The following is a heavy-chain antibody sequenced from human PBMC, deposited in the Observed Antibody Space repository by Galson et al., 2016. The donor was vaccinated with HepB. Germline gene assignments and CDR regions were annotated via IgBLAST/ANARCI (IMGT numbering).Heavy chain of an antibody. D-gene: IGHD6-13*01. CDR3: ARGLMAAPGIDY. J-gene: IGHJ4*02. V-gene: IGHV3-74*01. CDR1: GFTFGNYW. CDR2: IHTDGSGT. Sequence: SLRLSCAASGFTFGNYWMHWVRQAPGKGLVWVSDIHTDGSGTRSADSVKGRFTIARDNAKKTLYLQMNSLRAEDTAVYYWARGLMAAPGIDYWGQGTLVTVSS.